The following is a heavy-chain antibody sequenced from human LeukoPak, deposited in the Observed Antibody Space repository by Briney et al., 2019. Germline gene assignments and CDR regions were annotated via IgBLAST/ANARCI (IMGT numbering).Heavy chain of an antibody. CDR1: GFTFSSYA. D-gene: IGHD2-2*01. CDR3: AKAQLVVPAAMPWDY. Sequence: GGSLRLSCAASGFTFSSYAMSWVRQAPGKGLEWVSAISGSGGSTYYADSVKGRFTISRDNSKNTLYLQMNSLRAEDTAVYYCAKAQLVVPAAMPWDYWGQGTLVTVPS. V-gene: IGHV3-23*01. CDR2: ISGSGGST. J-gene: IGHJ4*02.